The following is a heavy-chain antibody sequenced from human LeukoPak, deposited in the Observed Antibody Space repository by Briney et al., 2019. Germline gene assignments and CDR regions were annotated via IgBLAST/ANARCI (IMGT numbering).Heavy chain of an antibody. Sequence: GGSLRLSCAASGFTVSSSSMNWVRQAPGKGLEWVAVISYDGSNKYYADSVKGRFTISRDNSKNTLYLQMNSLRAEDTAVYYCARDAHSSGYYYNFDYWGQGTLVTVSS. CDR3: ARDAHSSGYYYNFDY. D-gene: IGHD3-22*01. J-gene: IGHJ4*02. CDR1: GFTVSSSS. CDR2: ISYDGSNK. V-gene: IGHV3-30*04.